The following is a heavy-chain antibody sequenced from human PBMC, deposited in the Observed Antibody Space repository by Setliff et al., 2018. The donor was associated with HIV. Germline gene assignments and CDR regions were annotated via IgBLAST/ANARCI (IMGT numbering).Heavy chain of an antibody. J-gene: IGHJ5*02. D-gene: IGHD4-17*01. V-gene: IGHV4-61*02. CDR1: GGSISSGHYF. Sequence: SETLSLTCSVSGGSISSGHYFWSWIRQPAGKGLEWIGRISTNGGTNYNPSLKSRVTISVDTSKSQFSLKLTSVTAADTAVYYCARNDDYGGKSHDRWGQGTLVTVSS. CDR3: ARNDDYGGKSHDR. CDR2: ISTNGGT.